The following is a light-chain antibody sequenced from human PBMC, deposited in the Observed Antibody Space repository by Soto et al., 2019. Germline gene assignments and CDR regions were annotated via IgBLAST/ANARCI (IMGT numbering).Light chain of an antibody. CDR3: QQYNNWPRT. CDR2: GAS. Sequence: EIVLTQSPATLSVSPGERATLSCRASQSVSSSLAWYQQKPGQAPRLLIYGASTRATGIPDRFSGSGSGTEFTLTISSLQSEDFAVYYCQQYNNWPRTFGQGTKVEIK. V-gene: IGKV3-15*01. CDR1: QSVSSS. J-gene: IGKJ1*01.